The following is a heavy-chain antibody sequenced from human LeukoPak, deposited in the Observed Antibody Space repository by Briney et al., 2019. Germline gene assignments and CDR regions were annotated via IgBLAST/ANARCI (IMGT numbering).Heavy chain of an antibody. CDR2: ISPNTGDT. Sequence: GASVKASCKASGYTFTSYDINWVRQATGQGLEWMGWISPNTGDTGYAQKFQGRITITRNTPLRTVYMELNSLRSEDTAVYYCAKTPPGGDVDHWGEGTLVTVSS. CDR3: AKTPPGGDVDH. D-gene: IGHD3-16*01. CDR1: GYTFTSYD. V-gene: IGHV1-8*01. J-gene: IGHJ4*02.